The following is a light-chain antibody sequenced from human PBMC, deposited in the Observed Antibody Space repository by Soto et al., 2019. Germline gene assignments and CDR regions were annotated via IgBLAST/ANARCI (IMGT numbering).Light chain of an antibody. J-gene: IGLJ3*02. Sequence: QSVLTQQPSASGTPGQRVTISCSGSSSNIGRDFVYWFQQLPGTAPKLLIYTNNQRPSGVPDRFSGSKSGTSASLAISGLRSEDEADYCCAAWDDSLSAWVFGGGTKLTVL. CDR2: TNN. CDR1: SSNIGRDF. CDR3: AAWDDSLSAWV. V-gene: IGLV1-47*02.